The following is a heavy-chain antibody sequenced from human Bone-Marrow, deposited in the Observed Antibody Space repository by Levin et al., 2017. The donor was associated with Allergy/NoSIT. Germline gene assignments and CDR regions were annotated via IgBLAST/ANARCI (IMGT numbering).Heavy chain of an antibody. CDR1: GDSIRSSTDY. D-gene: IGHD3-10*01. CDR2: IYGGGST. Sequence: SETLSLTCKVSGDSIRSSTDYWSWIRQPAGKGLEWIGRIYGGGSTDYDPSLQSRVTISRDTSKNHFSLTLKSVTAADTAVYYCARGSGSYYNPLLHFWGQGIPVTVSS. J-gene: IGHJ4*02. V-gene: IGHV4-61*02. CDR3: ARGSGSYYNPLLHF.